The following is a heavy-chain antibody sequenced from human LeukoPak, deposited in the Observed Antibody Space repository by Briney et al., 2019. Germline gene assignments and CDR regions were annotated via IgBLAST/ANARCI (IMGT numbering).Heavy chain of an antibody. V-gene: IGHV1-69*04. Sequence: ASVKVSCKASGGTFSSYAISWVRQAPGQGLEWMGRIIPILGIANYAQKFQGRVTITADKSTSTAYMELSSLRSEDTAVYYCARDIRSEWLVLWYFDYWGQGTLVTVSS. J-gene: IGHJ4*02. CDR1: GGTFSSYA. CDR2: IIPILGIA. CDR3: ARDIRSEWLVLWYFDY. D-gene: IGHD3-22*01.